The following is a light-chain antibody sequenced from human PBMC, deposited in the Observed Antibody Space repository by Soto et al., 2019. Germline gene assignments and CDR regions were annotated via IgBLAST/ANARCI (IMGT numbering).Light chain of an antibody. Sequence: AIRMTQSPSSLSASTGDRVTITCRASQGISSYLVWYQQKPGKAPKLLIYAASTLQSGVPSRFSGSGSGTDLTLTISCLQSEDFATYYCQQYYTYPRTFGQGTKVDIK. CDR1: QGISSY. CDR2: AAS. J-gene: IGKJ1*01. CDR3: QQYYTYPRT. V-gene: IGKV1-8*01.